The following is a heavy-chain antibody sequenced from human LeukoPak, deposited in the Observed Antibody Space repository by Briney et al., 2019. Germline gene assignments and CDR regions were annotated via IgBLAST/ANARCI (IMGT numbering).Heavy chain of an antibody. CDR1: GFTFDDYA. D-gene: IGHD3-10*01. Sequence: GGSLRLSCAASGFTFDDYAMHWVRQAPGKGLEWVSGISWNSGSIGYADSVKGRFTISRDNAKNSLYLQMNSLRAEDTALYYCAKDRITMVRGARGNAFGIWGQGTMVTVSS. V-gene: IGHV3-9*01. CDR2: ISWNSGSI. J-gene: IGHJ3*02. CDR3: AKDRITMVRGARGNAFGI.